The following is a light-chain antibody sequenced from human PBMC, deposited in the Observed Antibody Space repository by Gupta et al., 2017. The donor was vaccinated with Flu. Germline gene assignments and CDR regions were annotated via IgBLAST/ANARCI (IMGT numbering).Light chain of an antibody. J-gene: IGLJ2*01. CDR3: QTYESDTRI. CDR1: GGGIANNY. CDR2: EDI. V-gene: IGLV6-57*01. Sequence: GGGIANNYVQWYQQRPGSSPTLLIFEDIRRPSGVPARFSASIDVSSNSASLTISGLMTADEAGYYCQTYESDTRIFGGGTKLTV.